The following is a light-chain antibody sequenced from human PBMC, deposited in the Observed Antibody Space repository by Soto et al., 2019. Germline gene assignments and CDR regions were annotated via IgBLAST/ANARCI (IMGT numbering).Light chain of an antibody. Sequence: DVVLTQSPRSLPVTLGQPASISCRSDESLVYYNGETYLNWFQQRPVQSPRRLISKVSNRDSGVTDRFSGSGSGTDFTLKISRVEAEDVGLYYCMKGSHWPYTFGQGTKVEIK. V-gene: IGKV2-30*01. CDR1: ESLVYYNGETY. CDR2: KVS. J-gene: IGKJ2*01. CDR3: MKGSHWPYT.